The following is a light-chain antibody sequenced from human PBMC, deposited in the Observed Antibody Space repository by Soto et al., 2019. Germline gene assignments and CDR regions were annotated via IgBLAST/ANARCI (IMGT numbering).Light chain of an antibody. J-gene: IGKJ4*01. CDR3: QDRSNWPLT. V-gene: IGKV3-11*01. CDR2: DAS. Sequence: EIVLTQSPATLSLSPGERATLSCRASQSVSSYLAWYQQKPGQAPRLLIYDASNRATGIPARFSGSGSGTDFTLTISSLEPVVFSVYYCQDRSNWPLTFGGETKLDIK. CDR1: QSVSSY.